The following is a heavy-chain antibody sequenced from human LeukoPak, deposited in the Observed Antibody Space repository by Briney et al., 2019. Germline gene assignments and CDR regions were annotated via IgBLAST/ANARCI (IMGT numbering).Heavy chain of an antibody. D-gene: IGHD3-9*01. CDR2: IYYSGST. J-gene: IGHJ5*02. CDR1: GASISSSNYY. V-gene: IGHV4-61*05. CDR3: AREYFDWLFNIPGDWFDP. Sequence: SETLSLTCAVSGASISSSNYYWGWVRQPPGKGLEWIGYIYYSGSTNYNPSLKSRVTISVDTSKNQFSLKLSSVTAADTAVYYCAREYFDWLFNIPGDWFDPWGQGTLVTVSS.